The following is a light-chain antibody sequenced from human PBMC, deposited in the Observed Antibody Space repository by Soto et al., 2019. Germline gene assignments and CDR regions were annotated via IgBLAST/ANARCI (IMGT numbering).Light chain of an antibody. CDR2: KVS. CDR3: SSYAGSNTYV. V-gene: IGLV2-8*01. Sequence: QSALTQPPSASGSPGQSVTISCTGNRSDVGGYNYVSWYQHHPGKAPKLMIYKVSKRPSGVPDRFSGSKSGNTASLTVSGLQAEDEADYYCSSYAGSNTYVFGPGTKLTVL. J-gene: IGLJ1*01. CDR1: RSDVGGYNY.